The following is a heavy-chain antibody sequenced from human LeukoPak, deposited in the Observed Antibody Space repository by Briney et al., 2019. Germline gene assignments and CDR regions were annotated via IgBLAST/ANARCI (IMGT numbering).Heavy chain of an antibody. J-gene: IGHJ4*02. CDR1: GYSISSGYY. D-gene: IGHD5-18*01. V-gene: IGHV4-38-2*02. Sequence: SETLSLTCTVSGYSISSGYYWGWIRQPPGKGLEWIGSIYHSGSTYYNPSLKSRVTISVDTSKNQFSLKLSSVTAADTAVYYCARVGGYSYGLHYFDYWGQGTLVTVSS. CDR2: IYHSGST. CDR3: ARVGGYSYGLHYFDY.